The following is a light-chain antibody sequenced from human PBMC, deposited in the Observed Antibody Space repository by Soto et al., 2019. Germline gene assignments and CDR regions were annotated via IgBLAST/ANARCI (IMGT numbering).Light chain of an antibody. CDR2: WAS. J-gene: IGKJ3*01. CDR1: RSVLYKSNNKNH. CDR3: QQYGSSPFT. V-gene: IGKV4-1*01. Sequence: DIVMTQSPDSLAVSLGERATMNCKCSRSVLYKSNNKNHLAWYQQKPGQPPQLIIYWASTRESGVPERFSGSGSGTDFTLTISRLEPEDFAVYFCQQYGSSPFTFGPGTKVD.